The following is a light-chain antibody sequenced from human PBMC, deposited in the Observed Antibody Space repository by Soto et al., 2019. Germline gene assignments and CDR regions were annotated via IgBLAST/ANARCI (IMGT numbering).Light chain of an antibody. CDR2: VNSDGSH. V-gene: IGLV4-69*01. J-gene: IGLJ2*01. CDR3: QTWGTGIQV. Sequence: QAVVTQSPSASASLGASVKLTCTLSSGHSSYAIAWHQQQPEKGPRYLMKVNSDGSHNKGDGIPDRFSGSSSGAERYLTISSLQSEDEADYYCQTWGTGIQVFGGGTKVTVL. CDR1: SGHSSYA.